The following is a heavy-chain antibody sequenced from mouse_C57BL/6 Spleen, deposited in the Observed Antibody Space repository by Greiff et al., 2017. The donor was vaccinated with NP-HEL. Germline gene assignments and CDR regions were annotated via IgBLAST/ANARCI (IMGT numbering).Heavy chain of an antibody. D-gene: IGHD1-1*01. V-gene: IGHV5-17*01. CDR2: ISSGSSTI. J-gene: IGHJ4*01. CDR1: GFTFSDYG. CDR3: ARRDYYGSSQYYYAMDY. Sequence: DVKLVESGGGLVKPGGSLKLSCAASGFTFSDYGMHWVRQAPEKGLEWVAYISSGSSTIYYADTVKGRFTISRDNAKNTLFLQMTSLRSEDTAMYYCARRDYYGSSQYYYAMDYWGQGTSVTVSS.